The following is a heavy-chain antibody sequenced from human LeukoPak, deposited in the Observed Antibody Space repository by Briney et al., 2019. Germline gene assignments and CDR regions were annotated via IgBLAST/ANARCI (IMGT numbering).Heavy chain of an antibody. CDR2: INHSGST. D-gene: IGHD6-19*01. CDR1: GGSFSGYY. CDR3: ARGRYSSGWRLDY. J-gene: IGHJ4*02. V-gene: IGHV4-34*01. Sequence: AETLSLTCAVYGGSFSGYYWSWIRQPPGKGLEWIGEINHSGSTNYNPSLKSRVTISVDTSKNQFSLKLSSVTAADTAVYYCARGRYSSGWRLDYWGQGTLVTVSS.